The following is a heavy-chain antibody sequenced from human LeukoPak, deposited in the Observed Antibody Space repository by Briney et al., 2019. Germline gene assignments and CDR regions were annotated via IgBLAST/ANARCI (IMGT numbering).Heavy chain of an antibody. D-gene: IGHD3-10*01. Sequence: SETLSLTCAVYGGSFSGYYWSWIRQPPGKGLEWIGEINHSGSTNYNPSLKSRVTISVDTSKNQFSLKLSSVPAADTAVYYCARGRAPSYYYGSGSSYWGQGTLVTVSS. CDR2: INHSGST. CDR1: GGSFSGYY. V-gene: IGHV4-34*01. J-gene: IGHJ4*02. CDR3: ARGRAPSYYYGSGSSY.